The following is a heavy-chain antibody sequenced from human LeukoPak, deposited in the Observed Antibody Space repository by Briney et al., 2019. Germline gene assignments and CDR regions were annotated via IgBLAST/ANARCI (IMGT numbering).Heavy chain of an antibody. CDR3: AKDQVPYGAVALPPEYFQH. CDR1: GFTFGDYT. CDR2: ISGSGGST. Sequence: GRSLRLSCTASGFTFGDYTMTWFRQAPGKGLEWVSAISGSGGSTYYADSVKGRFTISRDNSKNTLYLQMNSLRAEDTAVYYCAKDQVPYGAVALPPEYFQHWGQGTLVTVSS. D-gene: IGHD6-19*01. V-gene: IGHV3-23*01. J-gene: IGHJ1*01.